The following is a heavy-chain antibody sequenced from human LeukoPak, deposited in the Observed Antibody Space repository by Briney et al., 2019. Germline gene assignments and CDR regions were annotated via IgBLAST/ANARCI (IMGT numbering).Heavy chain of an antibody. Sequence: SETLSLTCTVSGGSISSYYWSWIRQPPGKGLEWIGYIYYSGSTNYNPSLQSRVTISVDTSKNQFSLKLSSVTAADTAVYYCARGITMVRGVPLYYFDYWGQGTLVTVSS. J-gene: IGHJ4*02. CDR2: IYYSGST. D-gene: IGHD3-10*01. V-gene: IGHV4-59*01. CDR3: ARGITMVRGVPLYYFDY. CDR1: GGSISSYY.